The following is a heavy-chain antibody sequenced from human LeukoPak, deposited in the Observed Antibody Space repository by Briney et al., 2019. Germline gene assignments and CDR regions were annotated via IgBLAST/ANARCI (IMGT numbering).Heavy chain of an antibody. CDR3: AKSSYYDSSGYYREYYLDH. V-gene: IGHV3-23*01. CDR1: GFSFSSYG. CDR2: ISGGGGST. D-gene: IGHD3-22*01. J-gene: IGHJ4*02. Sequence: GGSLRLSCAASGFSFSSYGMTWVRQAPGKGLEWVSSISGGGGSTNSADSVKGRFTISRDNSKNTLYLQMDSLRAEDTAVYYCAKSSYYDSSGYYREYYLDHWGQGTLVTVSS.